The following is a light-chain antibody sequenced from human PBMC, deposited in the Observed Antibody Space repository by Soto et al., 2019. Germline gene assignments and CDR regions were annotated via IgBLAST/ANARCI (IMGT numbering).Light chain of an antibody. V-gene: IGKV3-20*01. Sequence: EIVLTQSPGTLSLSPGERATLSCRASQSVSSSYLAWYQQKPDQAPRLLIYGASSRATGIPDRFSGSGSGTDFALTISRLEPEDFAVYYCQQYGSSPPRVFTFGPGTKVDIK. J-gene: IGKJ3*01. CDR2: GAS. CDR3: QQYGSSPPRVFT. CDR1: QSVSSSY.